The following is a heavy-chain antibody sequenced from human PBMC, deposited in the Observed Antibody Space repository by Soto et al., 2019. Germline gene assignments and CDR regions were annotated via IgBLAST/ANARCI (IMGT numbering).Heavy chain of an antibody. J-gene: IGHJ6*03. Sequence: PSETLSLTCTVSGGSISSSSYYWGWIRQPPGKGLEWIGNIYYSGNTYYNPSLKRRVTISVDTSKNQFSLKLSSVTAADTAVYYCARSPGPLPSGLKELEGYCSGGSCQGSLYYYYYVDVWGKGTTVTVSS. CDR1: GGSISSSSYY. D-gene: IGHD2-15*01. CDR3: ARSPGPLPSGLKELEGYCSGGSCQGSLYYYYYVDV. V-gene: IGHV4-39*01. CDR2: IYYSGNT.